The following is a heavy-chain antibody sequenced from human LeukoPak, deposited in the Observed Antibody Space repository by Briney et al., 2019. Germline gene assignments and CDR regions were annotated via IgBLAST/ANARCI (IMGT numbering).Heavy chain of an antibody. CDR3: ARRAMSKEYNWNDGFDY. CDR2: ISSSGSTI. J-gene: IGHJ4*02. CDR1: GFTFSDYY. D-gene: IGHD1-1*01. V-gene: IGHV3-11*01. Sequence: GGSLRLSCAASGFTFSDYYMSWIRQAPGKGLEWVSYISSSGSTIYYADSVKGRFTISRDNAKNSLYLQMNSLRAEDTAVYYCARRAMSKEYNWNDGFDYWGQGTLVTVSS.